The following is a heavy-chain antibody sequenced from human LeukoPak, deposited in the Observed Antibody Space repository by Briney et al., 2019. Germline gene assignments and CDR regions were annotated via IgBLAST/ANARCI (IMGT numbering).Heavy chain of an antibody. D-gene: IGHD3-10*01. CDR2: IYHGGST. CDR3: ARGEEHGSGTVHFDY. CDR1: GASISSSHW. J-gene: IGHJ4*02. Sequence: MSSETLSLTCAVSGASISSSHWWSWARQPPRKGLEWIGEIYHGGSTNCNPSLKGRVTISVDRSNNQFSLRLTSVTAADTAVYYCARGEEHGSGTVHFDYWGQGTLVTVSS. V-gene: IGHV4-4*02.